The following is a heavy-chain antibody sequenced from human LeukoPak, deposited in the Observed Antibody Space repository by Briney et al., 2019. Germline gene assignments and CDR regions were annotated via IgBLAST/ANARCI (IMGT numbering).Heavy chain of an antibody. D-gene: IGHD4-23*01. CDR3: ARRLDHYGGNPELYDY. CDR2: IYPGDSDT. Sequence: GESMKISCKGSGYSFTSYWIGWVRQMPGKGLEWMGIIYPGDSDTRYSPSFQGQVTISADKSISTAYLQWSSLKASDTAMYYCARRLDHYGGNPELYDYWSQGTLVTVSS. V-gene: IGHV5-51*01. CDR1: GYSFTSYW. J-gene: IGHJ4*02.